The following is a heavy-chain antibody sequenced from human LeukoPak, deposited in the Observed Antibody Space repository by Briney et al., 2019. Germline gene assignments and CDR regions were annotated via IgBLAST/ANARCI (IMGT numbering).Heavy chain of an antibody. J-gene: IGHJ4*02. CDR1: GFTFDDYV. CDR2: INWNSGNI. D-gene: IGHD6-13*01. Sequence: GGSLRLSCAASGFTFDDYVMHWVRQAPGKGLEWVSSINWNSGNIGYADSVKGRFTISRDNAKNSLYLQMNSLRAEDTAVYYCARKTLLPKLVWGWQQLAGAFDYWGQGTLVTVSS. CDR3: ARKTLLPKLVWGWQQLAGAFDY. V-gene: IGHV3-9*01.